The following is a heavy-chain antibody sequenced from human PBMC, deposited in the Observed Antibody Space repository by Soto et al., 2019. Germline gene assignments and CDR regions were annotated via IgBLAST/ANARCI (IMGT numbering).Heavy chain of an antibody. CDR2: IYYSGST. CDR1: GGSISSGGYY. CDR3: ARARPGGDFWSGYYRGSYYYYYGMDV. Sequence: SETLSLTCTVSGGSISSGGYYWSWIRQHPGKGLEWIGYIYYSGSTYYNPSLKSRVTISVDTSKNQFSLKLSSVTAADTAVYYCARARPGGDFWSGYYRGSYYYYYGMDVWGQGTTVTVSS. V-gene: IGHV4-31*03. D-gene: IGHD3-3*01. J-gene: IGHJ6*02.